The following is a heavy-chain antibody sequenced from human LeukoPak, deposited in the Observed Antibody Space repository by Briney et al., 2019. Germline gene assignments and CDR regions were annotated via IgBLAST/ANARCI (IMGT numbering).Heavy chain of an antibody. CDR3: EKDIGENLVRAFDI. Sequence: GRSVRLSCAASGFTFDDYAMHWVRQAPGKGLEWVSCISWNSGSIGYADSVKGRFTISRDNAKNSLYLQMNSLGVEDMALYYCEKDIGENLVRAFDIWGQGTMVTVSS. D-gene: IGHD3-10*01. J-gene: IGHJ3*02. V-gene: IGHV3-9*03. CDR2: ISWNSGSI. CDR1: GFTFDDYA.